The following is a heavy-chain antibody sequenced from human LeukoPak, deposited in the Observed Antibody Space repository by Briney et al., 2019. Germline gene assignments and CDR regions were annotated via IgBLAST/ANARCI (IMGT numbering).Heavy chain of an antibody. CDR3: ARVLHKRNYDSSDYYGY. CDR1: GFTFSSYG. Sequence: GGSLRLSCAASGFTFSSYGMIWLRQAPGKGLEWVSAISGSGGSTYYADSVKGRFTISRDNVKNSLFLQMNSLRAEDTAVYYCARVLHKRNYDSSDYYGYWGQGILVTVSS. D-gene: IGHD3-22*01. J-gene: IGHJ4*02. CDR2: ISGSGGST. V-gene: IGHV3-23*01.